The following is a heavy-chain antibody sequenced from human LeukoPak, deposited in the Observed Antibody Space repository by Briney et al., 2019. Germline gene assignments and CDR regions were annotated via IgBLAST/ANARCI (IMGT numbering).Heavy chain of an antibody. Sequence: RGESLKISCEGSGYSFPTYWIGWARQLPGKGLEWMGITNPGDSDTRYTPSFQGQVTISADKSVSTAYLQWSSLKTSDTATYYCARRDEYGGKGFDQWGQGTLVTVSS. CDR2: TNPGDSDT. CDR3: ARRDEYGGKGFDQ. D-gene: IGHD4-23*01. V-gene: IGHV5-51*01. J-gene: IGHJ4*02. CDR1: GYSFPTYW.